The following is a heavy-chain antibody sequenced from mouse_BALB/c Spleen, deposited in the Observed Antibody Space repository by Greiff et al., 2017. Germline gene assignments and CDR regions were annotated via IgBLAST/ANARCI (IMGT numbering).Heavy chain of an antibody. CDR2: IRNKANGYTT. V-gene: IGHV7-3*02. D-gene: IGHD4-1*01. CDR3: ARDWDGYAMDY. Sequence: EVQLVESGGGLVQPGGSLRLSCATSGFTFTDYYMSWVRQPPGKALEWLGFIRNKANGYTTEYSASVKGRFTISRDKSQSILYLQMNTLRAEDSATYYCARDWDGYAMDYWGQGTSVTVSS. J-gene: IGHJ4*01. CDR1: GFTFTDYY.